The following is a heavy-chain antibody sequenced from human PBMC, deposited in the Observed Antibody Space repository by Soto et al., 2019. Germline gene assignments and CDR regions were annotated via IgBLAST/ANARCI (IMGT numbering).Heavy chain of an antibody. CDR2: IYYSGST. J-gene: IGHJ4*02. CDR3: ARAGYCSGGSCYLFPVDY. V-gene: IGHV4-31*03. CDR1: GGSISSGGYY. D-gene: IGHD2-15*01. Sequence: QVQLQESGPGLVKPSQTLSLTCTVSGGSISSGGYYWSWIRQHPGKGLEWIGYIYYSGSTYYNPSLKSRVTISVETSKNQFSLKLSSVTAADTAVYYCARAGYCSGGSCYLFPVDYWGQGTLVTVSS.